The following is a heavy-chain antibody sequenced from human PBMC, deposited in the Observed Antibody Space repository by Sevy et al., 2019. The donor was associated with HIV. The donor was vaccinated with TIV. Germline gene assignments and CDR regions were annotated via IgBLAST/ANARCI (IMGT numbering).Heavy chain of an antibody. D-gene: IGHD3-10*01. V-gene: IGHV3-15*01. CDR3: TLWFGKDYYYYYYGMDV. Sequence: GGSLRLSCSASGFTFIAFGMTWVRQAPGKGLEWVGRIKSKTDGGTTDYAAPVKGRFTISRDDSKNTLYLQMNSLKTEDTAVYYCTLWFGKDYYYYYYGMDVWGQGTTVTVSS. J-gene: IGHJ6*02. CDR1: GFTFIAFG. CDR2: IKSKTDGGTT.